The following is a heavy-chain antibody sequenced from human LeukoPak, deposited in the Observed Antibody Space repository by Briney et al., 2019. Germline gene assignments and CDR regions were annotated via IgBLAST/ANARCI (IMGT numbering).Heavy chain of an antibody. J-gene: IGHJ6*03. CDR1: GGSFSGYY. V-gene: IGHV4-4*09. CDR3: ATRAGYGYMDV. CDR2: IYSTAST. Sequence: SSETLSLTCAAYGGSFSGYYWSWIRQPPGKGLEWIGYIYSTASTNYNPSLRSRVSMSIDASKNQFYLKLSSVTAAATAVYYCATRAGYGYMDVWGKGTTVTVSS. D-gene: IGHD5-24*01.